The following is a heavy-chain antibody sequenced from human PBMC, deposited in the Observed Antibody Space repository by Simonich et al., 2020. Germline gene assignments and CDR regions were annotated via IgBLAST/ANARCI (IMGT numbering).Heavy chain of an antibody. V-gene: IGHV1-2*02. D-gene: IGHD6-6*01. CDR1: GYTFTGYY. Sequence: QVQLVQSGAEVKKPGASVKVSCKASGYTFTGYYMHCVRQAPGQGLEWMGWINPNSGGTNYAKKFQGRVTMTRDTSISTAYMELSRLRSDDTAVYYCARDRAARYYYYYYMDVWGKGTTVTVSS. CDR2: INPNSGGT. J-gene: IGHJ6*03. CDR3: ARDRAARYYYYYYMDV.